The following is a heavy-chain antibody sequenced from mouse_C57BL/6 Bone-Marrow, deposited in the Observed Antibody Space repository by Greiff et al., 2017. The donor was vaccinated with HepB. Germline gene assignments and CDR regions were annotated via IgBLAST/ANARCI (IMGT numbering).Heavy chain of an antibody. J-gene: IGHJ3*01. V-gene: IGHV2-2*01. CDR2: IWSGGST. D-gene: IGHD2-5*01. Sequence: VQLQQSGPGLVQPSQSLSITCTVSGFSLTSYGVHWVRQSPGKGLEWLGVIWSGGSTDYNAAFISRLSISKDNSKSQVFFKMNSLQADDTAIYYCARPYYSNSLFAYWGQGTLVTVSA. CDR1: GFSLTSYG. CDR3: ARPYYSNSLFAY.